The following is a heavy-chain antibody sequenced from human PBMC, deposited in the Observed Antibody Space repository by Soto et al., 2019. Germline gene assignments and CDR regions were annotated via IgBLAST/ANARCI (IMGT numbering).Heavy chain of an antibody. CDR3: ARRPTDYYDLRGNYFWDQ. Sequence: QVQLVQSGAEVKKPGASMKVSCKASGYTFTTYGMSWVRQAPGQGLDWMGWISTYNGNTKYAESLQGRVSMTTDTIASAANKELKSLTADDTAVYYCARRPTDYYDLRGNYFWDQWGQGTLVTVSS. CDR1: GYTFTTYG. D-gene: IGHD3-22*01. V-gene: IGHV1-18*01. J-gene: IGHJ4*02. CDR2: ISTYNGNT.